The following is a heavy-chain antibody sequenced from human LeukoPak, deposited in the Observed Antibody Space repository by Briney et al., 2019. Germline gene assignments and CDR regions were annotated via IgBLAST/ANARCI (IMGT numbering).Heavy chain of an antibody. CDR3: AKHRENFGDSCLDDY. D-gene: IGHD4-17*01. CDR2: ISAYNGNT. CDR1: GYTFTSYG. Sequence: ASVKVSCKASGYTFTSYGITWVRQAPGQGLEWMGWISAYNGNTNYAQRFLGRVTTTTDTSTSTAYMELRSLRSDDTAVYYCAKHRENFGDSCLDDYWGQGTLVTVSS. J-gene: IGHJ4*02. V-gene: IGHV1-18*01.